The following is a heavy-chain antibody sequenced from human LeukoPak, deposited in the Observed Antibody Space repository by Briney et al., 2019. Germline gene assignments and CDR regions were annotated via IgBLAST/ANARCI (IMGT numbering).Heavy chain of an antibody. J-gene: IGHJ4*02. V-gene: IGHV3-23*01. CDR1: GFTFSSYA. D-gene: IGHD3-3*01. Sequence: GGTLRLSCAASGFTFSSYAMSWVRQAPGKGLEWVSAISGSGGSTYYADSVKGRFTISRDNSKNTLYLQMNSLRAEDTAVYYCAKAPYYDFWSGYYYPPFDYWGQGTLVTVSS. CDR2: ISGSGGST. CDR3: AKAPYYDFWSGYYYPPFDY.